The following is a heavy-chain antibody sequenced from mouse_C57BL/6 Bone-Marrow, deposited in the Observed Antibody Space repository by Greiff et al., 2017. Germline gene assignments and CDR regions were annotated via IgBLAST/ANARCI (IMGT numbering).Heavy chain of an antibody. CDR1: GFNIKNTY. Sequence: EVKLQESVAELVRPGASVKLSCTASGFNIKNTYMPWVKQRPEQGLEWIGRIDPANGNTKYAPKFQGKATITADTSSNTAYLQLSSLTSEDTAIYYCARDWDALDYWGKAPLSQSPQ. CDR2: IDPANGNT. D-gene: IGHD4-1*01. CDR3: ARDWDALDY. J-gene: IGHJ2*01. V-gene: IGHV14-3*01.